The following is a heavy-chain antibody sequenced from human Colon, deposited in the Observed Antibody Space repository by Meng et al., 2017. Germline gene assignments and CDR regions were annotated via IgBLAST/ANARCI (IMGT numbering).Heavy chain of an antibody. CDR1: GSLTGADSYY. V-gene: IGHV4-39*07. Sequence: SETLSLTCSVPGSLTGADSYYWGWMRQSPGKGLEWIGSHYYSGKTYYNPSLKSRVTISVDASKSQFSLKLTSVTAADTAVYFCGRAPDYWGQGTLVTVSS. CDR3: GRAPDY. CDR2: HYYSGKT. J-gene: IGHJ4*02.